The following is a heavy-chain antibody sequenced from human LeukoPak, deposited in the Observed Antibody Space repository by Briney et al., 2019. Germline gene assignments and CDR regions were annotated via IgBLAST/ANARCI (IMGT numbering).Heavy chain of an antibody. J-gene: IGHJ4*02. CDR2: ISGSGGST. CDR1: GFTFSSYG. Sequence: PGGSLRLSCAASGFTFSSYGMSWVRQAPGKGLEWVSAISGSGGSTYYADSVKGRFTISRDNSKNTLYLQMNSLRAEDTAVYYCAKDLTSTYGSGSFGGQGTLVTVSS. V-gene: IGHV3-23*01. D-gene: IGHD3-10*01. CDR3: AKDLTSTYGSGSF.